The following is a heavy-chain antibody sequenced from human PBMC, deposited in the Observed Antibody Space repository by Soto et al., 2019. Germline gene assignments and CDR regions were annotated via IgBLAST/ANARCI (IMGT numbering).Heavy chain of an antibody. Sequence: ESGGGVVQPGRPLRLSCAASGFTFSSYGMHWVRQAPGKGLEWVAVISYDGSNKYYADSVKGRFTISRDNSKNTLYLQMNSLRAEDTAVYYCEKDQDITIFEENMVYWGQGTLVTVSS. V-gene: IGHV3-30*18. CDR3: EKDQDITIFEENMVY. CDR2: ISYDGSNK. CDR1: GFTFSSYG. D-gene: IGHD3-3*01. J-gene: IGHJ4*02.